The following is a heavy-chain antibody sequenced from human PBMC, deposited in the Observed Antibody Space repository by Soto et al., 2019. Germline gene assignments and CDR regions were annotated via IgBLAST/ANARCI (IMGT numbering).Heavy chain of an antibody. CDR1: GESMSSSSYY. J-gene: IGHJ4*02. Sequence: SETLSLTCIVSGESMSSSSYYWGWIRQPPGKGLEWIGSIYYSGRTYYNPSFKSRVTISIDTSKNQFSLKLSSVTATDTAVYYCARQRTTVVTQAYFDHWGQGALVTVSS. D-gene: IGHD2-21*02. CDR2: IYYSGRT. CDR3: ARQRTTVVTQAYFDH. V-gene: IGHV4-39*01.